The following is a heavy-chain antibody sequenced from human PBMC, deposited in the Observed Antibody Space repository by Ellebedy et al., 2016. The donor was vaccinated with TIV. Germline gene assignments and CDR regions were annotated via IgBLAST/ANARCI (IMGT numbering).Heavy chain of an antibody. D-gene: IGHD6-6*01. J-gene: IGHJ6*03. CDR3: RGGGAARYYYYYYMDV. Sequence: SETLSLTXTVSGGSISSSSYYWGWIRQPPGKGLEWIGSIYYSGSTYYNPSLKSRVTISVDTSKNQFSLKLSSVTAADTAVYYCRGGGAARYYYYYYMDVWGKGTTVTVSS. V-gene: IGHV4-39*01. CDR2: IYYSGST. CDR1: GGSISSSSYY.